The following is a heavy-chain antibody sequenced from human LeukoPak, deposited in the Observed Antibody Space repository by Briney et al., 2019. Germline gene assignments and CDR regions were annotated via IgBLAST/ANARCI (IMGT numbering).Heavy chain of an antibody. D-gene: IGHD5-12*01. CDR1: GFTFSSYS. CDR2: ISSSSSYI. V-gene: IGHV3-21*01. Sequence: PGGSLRLSCAASGFTFSSYSMNWVRQAPGKGLEWVSSISSSSSYIYYADSVKGRFTISRDNAKNSLYLQMNSLRAEDTAVCYCARDRGYSGFMDVWGQGTTVTVSS. J-gene: IGHJ6*02. CDR3: ARDRGYSGFMDV.